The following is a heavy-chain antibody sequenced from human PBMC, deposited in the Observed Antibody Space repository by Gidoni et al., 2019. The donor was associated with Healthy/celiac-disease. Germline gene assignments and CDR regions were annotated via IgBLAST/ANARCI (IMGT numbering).Heavy chain of an antibody. CDR2: IKQDGSEK. CDR3: ARVPGRDGYNSLYYYYGMDV. J-gene: IGHJ6*02. CDR1: GFPFSSDG. Sequence: EVQLVESGVGLVQPGGSLRRSCAASGFPFSSDGMIWVRQAPGKGLEWVANIKQDGSEKYYVDSVKGRFTISRDNAKNSLYLQMNSLRAEDTAVYYCARVPGRDGYNSLYYYYGMDVWGQGTTVTVSS. V-gene: IGHV3-7*03. D-gene: IGHD5-12*01.